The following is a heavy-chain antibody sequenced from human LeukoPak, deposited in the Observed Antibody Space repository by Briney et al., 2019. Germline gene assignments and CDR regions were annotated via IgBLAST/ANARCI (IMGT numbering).Heavy chain of an antibody. J-gene: IGHJ6*03. CDR1: GGSLSSYY. D-gene: IGHD1-1*01. Sequence: SETLSLTCTVSGGSLSSYYWSWIRQPPEKGLEWIGYIYYSGSTNYNPSLKSRVTISVDTSKNQFSLKLSSVTAADTAVYYCARVSWFPGTSYYYMDVWGKGTTVTVSS. CDR3: ARVSWFPGTSYYYMDV. V-gene: IGHV4-59*01. CDR2: IYYSGST.